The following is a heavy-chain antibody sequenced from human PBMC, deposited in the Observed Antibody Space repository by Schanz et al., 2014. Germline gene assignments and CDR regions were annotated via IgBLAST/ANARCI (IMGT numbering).Heavy chain of an antibody. V-gene: IGHV3-23*04. CDR1: GFTFSSYA. CDR3: ARVKYCTITRCYRTETEGIYYMDV. J-gene: IGHJ6*03. CDR2: FIYIGGST. Sequence: EVQLVESGGGLVQPGGSLRLSCAASGFTFSSYAMTWVRQAPGMGLEWVSFIYIGGSTYYADSVKGRFTISRDNSKNTLYLQMKSLRAEDTAVYYCARVKYCTITRCYRTETEGIYYMDVWGKGTTVTVSS. D-gene: IGHD2-2*01.